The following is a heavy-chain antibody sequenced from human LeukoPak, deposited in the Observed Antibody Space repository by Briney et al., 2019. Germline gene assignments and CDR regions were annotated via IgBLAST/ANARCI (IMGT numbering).Heavy chain of an antibody. CDR1: GYSFTSHY. D-gene: IGHD3-16*02. CDR3: ARDNSVGDIAWWFDP. V-gene: IGHV1-46*01. CDR2: INPSGSST. J-gene: IGHJ5*02. Sequence: GASVKVSCKASGYSFTSHYMHWVRQAPGQGLEWLRLINPSGSSTLYAQKFQGRVTMTRDMSTTTDYMELSSLRSEDTAVYYCARDNSVGDIAWWFDPWGQGTLVTVSS.